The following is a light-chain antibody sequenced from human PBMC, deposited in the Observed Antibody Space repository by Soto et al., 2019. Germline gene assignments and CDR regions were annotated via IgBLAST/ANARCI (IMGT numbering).Light chain of an antibody. Sequence: EIVVTQSPATLSLSPGERATLSCRASQRGSSSLAWYQQKPGQAPRLLIYDASNRATGIPARFSGSGSGTDFTLTISSLEPEDFAVYYCQQRSNWPRTFGQGTKLEIK. V-gene: IGKV3-11*01. J-gene: IGKJ2*01. CDR3: QQRSNWPRT. CDR1: QRGSSS. CDR2: DAS.